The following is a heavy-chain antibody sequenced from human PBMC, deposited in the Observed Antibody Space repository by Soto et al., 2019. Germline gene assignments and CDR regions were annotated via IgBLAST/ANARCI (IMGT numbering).Heavy chain of an antibody. V-gene: IGHV4-59*01. CDR3: ARGRGGWFINQLLNAFDI. CDR1: GGSISSYY. CDR2: IYYSGST. Sequence: PSETLSLTCTVSGGSISSYYWSWIRLPPGKGLEWIGYIYYSGSTNYNPSLKSRVTISVDTSKNQFSLKLSSVTAADTAVYYCARGRGGWFINQLLNAFDIWGQGTMVTVSS. J-gene: IGHJ3*02. D-gene: IGHD2-2*01.